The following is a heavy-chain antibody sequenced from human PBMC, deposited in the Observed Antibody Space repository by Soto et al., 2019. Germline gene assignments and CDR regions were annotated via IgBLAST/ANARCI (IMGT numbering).Heavy chain of an antibody. CDR1: GFNFRTNP. J-gene: IGHJ4*02. Sequence: EVQLLESGGELVQQGGSLRLSCVASGFNFRTNPMSLVRQAPGKGLEWGSGVSDSGAKTYYADSVKGRFTVSRDNSKNTLYVEMKSLRAEDTAVYYCAKDFQFSGFGTGYFDNWGQGALVTVSS. D-gene: IGHD3-22*01. CDR2: VSDSGAKT. CDR3: AKDFQFSGFGTGYFDN. V-gene: IGHV3-23*01.